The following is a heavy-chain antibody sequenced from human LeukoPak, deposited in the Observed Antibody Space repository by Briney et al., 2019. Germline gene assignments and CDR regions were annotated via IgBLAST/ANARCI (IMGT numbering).Heavy chain of an antibody. Sequence: SQIMSLTCTVSGGSVSSGGYYWSWIRQHPGKGLEWIGHIYYSGSYCPYPPGQVPISASMATSKDQLYLKLSYVTAADTAVYYCAKGSNDDGARGWFDPWGQGTLVTVSS. D-gene: IGHD4/OR15-4a*01. J-gene: IGHJ5*02. V-gene: IGHV4-31*01. CDR2: IYYSGSY. CDR1: GGSVSSGGYY. CDR3: AKGSNDDGARGWFDP.